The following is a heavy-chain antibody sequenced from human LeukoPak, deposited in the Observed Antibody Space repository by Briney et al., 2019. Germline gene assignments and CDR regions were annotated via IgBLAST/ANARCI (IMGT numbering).Heavy chain of an antibody. J-gene: IGHJ6*03. CDR2: INWNGGST. CDR3: AKTTGFGESSYYYMDV. Sequence: GGSLRLSCAASGFTFDDYGMSWVRQAPGKGLEWVSGINWNGGSTGFADSVKGRFTISRDNAKNSLYLQMNSLRAEDTAVYYCAKTTGFGESSYYYMDVWGKGTTVTVSS. CDR1: GFTFDDYG. V-gene: IGHV3-20*04. D-gene: IGHD3-10*01.